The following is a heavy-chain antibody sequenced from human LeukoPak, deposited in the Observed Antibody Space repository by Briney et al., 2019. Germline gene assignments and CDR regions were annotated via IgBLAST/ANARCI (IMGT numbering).Heavy chain of an antibody. CDR3: ATSGIITDFDY. V-gene: IGHV4-34*01. Sequence: SETLSLTCAVYSGSFSGTYWSWIRQPPGKGLEWIGEINHSRSTNYNPSLKSRVTISVDTSKNQFSLKLSSVTAADTAVYYCATSGIITDFDYWGQGTLVTVSS. CDR1: SGSFSGTY. CDR2: INHSRST. J-gene: IGHJ4*02. D-gene: IGHD1-20*01.